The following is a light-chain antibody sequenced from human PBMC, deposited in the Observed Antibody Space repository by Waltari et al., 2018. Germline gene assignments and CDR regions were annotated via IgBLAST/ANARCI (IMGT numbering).Light chain of an antibody. CDR2: LGS. CDR1: QSLLHSNGYNY. V-gene: IGKV2-28*01. J-gene: IGKJ2*01. Sequence: DIVMTQSPLSLPVTPGEPASISCRSRQSLLHSNGYNYLDWYLQKPGQSPQLLIYLGSNRASGVPDRFSGSGSGTEFTLTISSLQPDDFATYYCQQYNSYSPYTFGQGTKLEIK. CDR3: QQYNSYSPYT.